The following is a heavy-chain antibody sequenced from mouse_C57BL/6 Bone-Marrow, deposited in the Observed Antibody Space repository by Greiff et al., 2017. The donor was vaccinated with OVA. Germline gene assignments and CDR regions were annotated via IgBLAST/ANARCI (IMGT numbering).Heavy chain of an antibody. V-gene: IGHV5-12*01. J-gene: IGHJ1*03. CDR3: ARHPFRRYWYFDV. CDR1: GFTFSDYY. CDR2: ISNGGGST. Sequence: EVQRVESGGGLVQPGGSLKLSCAASGFTFSDYYMYWVRQTPEKRLEWVAYISNGGGSTYYPDTVKGRFTISRDNAKNTLYLQMSRLKSEDTAMYYCARHPFRRYWYFDVWGTGTTVTVSS.